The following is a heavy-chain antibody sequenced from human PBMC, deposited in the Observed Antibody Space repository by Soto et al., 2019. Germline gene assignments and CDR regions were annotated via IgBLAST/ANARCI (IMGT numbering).Heavy chain of an antibody. V-gene: IGHV3-23*01. J-gene: IGHJ4*02. CDR3: AKRSLAVASFFYYFDY. D-gene: IGHD6-19*01. CDR2: ISGSGGST. CDR1: GFTFSSYA. Sequence: GGSLRLSCAASGFTFSSYAMSWVRQAPGKGLEWVSAISGSGGSTYYADSVKGRFTISRDNSKNTLYLQMNSLRAEDTAVYYCAKRSLAVASFFYYFDYWGQGTLVTVSS.